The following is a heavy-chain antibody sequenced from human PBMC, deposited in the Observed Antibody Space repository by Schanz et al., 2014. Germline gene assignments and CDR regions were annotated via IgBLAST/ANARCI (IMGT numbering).Heavy chain of an antibody. J-gene: IGHJ2*01. Sequence: EVQLVESGGGLVQPGGSLRLSCAASGFTFSSYAMSWVRQAPGKGLEWVSTIGTSGGTNYAESVKGRFTISRDNSKNTLYLQMNSLRAEDTAVYFCAKDLGVDCGDGCFNWYFDLWGRGTLVTVSS. CDR2: IGTSGGT. D-gene: IGHD2-21*02. CDR3: AKDLGVDCGDGCFNWYFDL. CDR1: GFTFSSYA. V-gene: IGHV3-23*04.